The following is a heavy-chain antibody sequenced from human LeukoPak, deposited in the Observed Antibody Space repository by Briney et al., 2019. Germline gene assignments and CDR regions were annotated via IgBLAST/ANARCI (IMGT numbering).Heavy chain of an antibody. CDR1: GFTFSSYS. CDR2: ISSSSSYI. J-gene: IGHJ6*03. CDR3: ARDGPMVRGVIKYYYMDV. Sequence: GGSLRLSCAAPGFTFSSYSMNWVRQAPGKGLEWVSSISSSSSYIYYADSVKGRFTISRDNAKNSLYLQMNSLRAEDTAVYYCARDGPMVRGVIKYYYMDVWGKGTTVTVSS. D-gene: IGHD3-10*01. V-gene: IGHV3-21*01.